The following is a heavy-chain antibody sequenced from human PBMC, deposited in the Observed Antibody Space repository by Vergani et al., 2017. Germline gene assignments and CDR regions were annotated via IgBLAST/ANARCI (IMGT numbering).Heavy chain of an antibody. Sequence: QVQLVQSGAEVKKPGASVKVSCKASGYTFTSYYMHWVRQAPGQGLEWVGIVNPSGGSTSYAQKFQGRVTMTRDTSTSTVYMELSSLRSEDTAVYYCARDSRYCSSTSCYGGRDWFDPWGQGTLVTVSS. CDR1: GYTFTSYY. V-gene: IGHV1-46*01. CDR3: ARDSRYCSSTSCYGGRDWFDP. J-gene: IGHJ5*02. CDR2: VNPSGGST. D-gene: IGHD2-2*01.